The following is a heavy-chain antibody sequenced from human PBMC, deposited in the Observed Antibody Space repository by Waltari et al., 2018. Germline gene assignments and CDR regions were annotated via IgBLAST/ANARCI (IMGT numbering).Heavy chain of an antibody. CDR3: ARDSSSWYGNWFDP. CDR2: INHSGST. D-gene: IGHD6-13*01. J-gene: IGHJ5*02. V-gene: IGHV4-34*01. Sequence: QVQLQQWGAGLLKPSETLSLTCAVYGGSFSGYYWSWICQPPGKGLEWIGEINHSGSTNYNPSLKSRVTISVDTSKNQFSLKLSSGTAADTAVYYCARDSSSWYGNWFDPWGQGTLVTVSS. CDR1: GGSFSGYY.